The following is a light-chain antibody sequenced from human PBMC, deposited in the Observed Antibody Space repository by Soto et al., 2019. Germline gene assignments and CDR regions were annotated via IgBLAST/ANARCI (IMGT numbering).Light chain of an antibody. J-gene: IGKJ5*01. V-gene: IGKV3-11*01. CDR2: DAS. CDR3: QQRSNWPPT. CDR1: QSVSSY. Sequence: EIVLYQSPCTLSLTPGERATLSCRASQSVSSYLAWYQQKPGQAPRLLIYDASNRATGIPARFSGSGSGTDFTLTISSLEPEDFAVYYCQQRSNWPPTFGQGTRLEI.